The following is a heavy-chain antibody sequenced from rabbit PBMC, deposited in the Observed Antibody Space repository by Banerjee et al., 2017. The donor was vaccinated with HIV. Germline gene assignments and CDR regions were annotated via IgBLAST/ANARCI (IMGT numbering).Heavy chain of an antibody. CDR3: AREGADSDYYTYLL. V-gene: IGHV1S40*01. CDR1: GFDFSSNYY. J-gene: IGHJ6*01. Sequence: QSLEESGGDLVKPGASLTLTCTASGFDFSSNYYMCWVRQAPGKGLEWIACIYTGDGNTYYASWAKGRFTISKTSSTTVTLQMTSLTAADTATYFCAREGADSDYYTYLLWGPGTLVTVS. D-gene: IGHD8-1*01. CDR2: IYTGDGNT.